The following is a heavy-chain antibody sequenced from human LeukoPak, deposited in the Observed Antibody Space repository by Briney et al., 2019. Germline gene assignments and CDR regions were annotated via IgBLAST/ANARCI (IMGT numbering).Heavy chain of an antibody. D-gene: IGHD2-8*02. J-gene: IGHJ5*02. Sequence: PSETLSLTCAVSGGSISSGGYSWSWIRQPPGKGLEWIGYIYYSVNTYYSPSLKSRVTISVDTSKNQFSLKLSSVTAADTAVYYCARDGGVDPHNWFDPWGQGTLVTVSS. CDR3: ARDGGVDPHNWFDP. CDR2: IYYSVNT. CDR1: GGSISSGGYS. V-gene: IGHV4-30-4*07.